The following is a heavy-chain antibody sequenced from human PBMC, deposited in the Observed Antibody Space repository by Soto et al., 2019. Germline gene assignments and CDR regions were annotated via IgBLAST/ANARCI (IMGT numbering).Heavy chain of an antibody. CDR2: INAGNGNT. CDR3: ARVSGWYFLDS. CDR1: GYTFTSYA. Sequence: QVRLVQSGAEEKKPGASVKVSCKASGYTFTSYAMHWVRQAPGQRLEWMGWINAGNGNTKYSQKFQGRVTFARDTSASTAYMELSSLRAEDTAVYYCARVSGWYFLDSWGQGTLVTVSS. D-gene: IGHD6-19*01. V-gene: IGHV1-3*05. J-gene: IGHJ4*02.